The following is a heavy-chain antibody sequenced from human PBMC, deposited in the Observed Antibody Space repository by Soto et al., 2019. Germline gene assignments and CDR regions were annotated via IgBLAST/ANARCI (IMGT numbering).Heavy chain of an antibody. J-gene: IGHJ4*02. V-gene: IGHV1-69*10. Sequence: SVKVSCKASGGTFSSYAATWVRQAPGQGLEWMGGIIPLLGVTNFAQNFQGRVTITADKSTSTAYMELSSLTSEDTAFYYCARGVPLYVGKFYFDSWGQGTLVTVSS. CDR1: GGTFSSYA. CDR2: IIPLLGVT. D-gene: IGHD1-26*01. CDR3: ARGVPLYVGKFYFDS.